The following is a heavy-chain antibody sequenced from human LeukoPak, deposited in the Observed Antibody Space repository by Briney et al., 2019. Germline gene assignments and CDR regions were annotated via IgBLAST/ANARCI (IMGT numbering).Heavy chain of an antibody. CDR2: IYYSGST. D-gene: IGHD6-13*01. CDR1: GGSISSYY. V-gene: IGHV4-59*01. CDR3: AREEWVKYRSSWYYNWFDP. J-gene: IGHJ5*02. Sequence: PSETLSLTCTVSGGSISSYYWSWIRQPPGKGLEWIGCIYYSGSTNYNPSLKSRVTISVDTSKNQFSLKLSSVTAADTAVYYCAREEWVKYRSSWYYNWFDPWGQGTLVTVSS.